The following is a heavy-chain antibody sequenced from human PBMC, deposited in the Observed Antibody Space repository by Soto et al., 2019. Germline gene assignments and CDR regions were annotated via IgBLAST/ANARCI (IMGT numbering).Heavy chain of an antibody. CDR1: GGSFSGYY. CDR2: SNHSGST. Sequence: SETLSLTCAVYGGSFSGYYWSWIRQPPGKGLEWIGESNHSGSTNYNPSLKSRVTISVDTSKNQFSLKLSSVTAADTAVYYCARGRRYSSSSGYYYYGMDVWGQGTTVTVSS. J-gene: IGHJ6*02. D-gene: IGHD6-6*01. CDR3: ARGRRYSSSSGYYYYGMDV. V-gene: IGHV4-34*01.